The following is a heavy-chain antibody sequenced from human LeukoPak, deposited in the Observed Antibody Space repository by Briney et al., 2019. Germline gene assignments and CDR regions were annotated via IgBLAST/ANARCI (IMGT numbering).Heavy chain of an antibody. CDR2: INPSGGST. CDR3: ATWEAYGDYPDY. D-gene: IGHD4-17*01. Sequence: EASVKVSCKASGYTFTSYYMHWVRQAPGQGLEWMGIINPSGGSTSYAQKFQGRVTMTRDMSTSTVYMELSSLRSEDAAVYYCATWEAYGDYPDYWGQGTLVTVSS. J-gene: IGHJ4*02. CDR1: GYTFTSYY. V-gene: IGHV1-46*01.